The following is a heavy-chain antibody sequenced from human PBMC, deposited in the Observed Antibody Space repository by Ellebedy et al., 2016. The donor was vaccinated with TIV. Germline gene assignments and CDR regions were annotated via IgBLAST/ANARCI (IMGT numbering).Heavy chain of an antibody. D-gene: IGHD3-22*01. J-gene: IGHJ4*02. CDR3: AMYYYDSSVVPY. CDR1: GGTFSSYA. CDR2: IIPILGIA. V-gene: IGHV1-69*04. Sequence: ASVKVSCKASGGTFSSYAISWVRQAPGQGLEWMGRIIPILGIANYAQKFQGRVTITADKSTSTAYMELSSLRSEDTAVYYCAMYYYDSSVVPYWGQGTLVTVSS.